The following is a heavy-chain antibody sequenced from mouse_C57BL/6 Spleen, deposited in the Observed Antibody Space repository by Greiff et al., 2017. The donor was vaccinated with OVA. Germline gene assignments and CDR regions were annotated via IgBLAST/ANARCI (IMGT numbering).Heavy chain of an antibody. V-gene: IGHV10-1*01. CDR3: VKQPTGTDYAMDY. CDR1: GFSFTTYA. CDR2: IRRKSNNYAT. J-gene: IGHJ4*01. D-gene: IGHD4-1*02. Sequence: EVQLVESGGGLVQPKGSLKLSCAASGFSFTTYAMNWVRQAPGKGLEWVARIRRKSNNYATYYADSVKDRFTISRDDSESMLYLQRNNLKTEDTAMYYSVKQPTGTDYAMDYWGQGTSVTVSS.